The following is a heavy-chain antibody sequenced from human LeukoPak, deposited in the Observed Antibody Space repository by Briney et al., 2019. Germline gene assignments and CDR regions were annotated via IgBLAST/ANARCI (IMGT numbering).Heavy chain of an antibody. CDR1: GFTFDSYS. D-gene: IGHD4-11*01. CDR3: ARDRIYTNYYFDS. CDR2: ISTGSNYI. Sequence: GGSLRLSCAASGFTFDSYSTNWVRRAPGKGLQWVSSISTGSNYIYYADSVKGRFTISRDNAKNSLYLQMNSLRADDTGVYYCARDRIYTNYYFDSWGLEPWSPSPQ. V-gene: IGHV3-21*01. J-gene: IGHJ4*01.